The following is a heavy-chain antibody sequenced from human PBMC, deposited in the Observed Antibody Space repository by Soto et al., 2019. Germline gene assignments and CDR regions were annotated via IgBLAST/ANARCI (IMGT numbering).Heavy chain of an antibody. V-gene: IGHV4-59*01. J-gene: IGHJ6*02. CDR2: VFYSGTT. D-gene: IGHD2-21*01. CDR3: ARERIGEDYYYGMDV. CDR1: GASLTKSY. Sequence: SDTLSLTCNVSGASLTKSYWSWIRQPPGMGLEWIGNVFYSGTTRYNPSLKSRVSMSVDTSKSHFSLRLSFVTAADTAVYYCARERIGEDYYYGMDVWGQGNTVTVYS.